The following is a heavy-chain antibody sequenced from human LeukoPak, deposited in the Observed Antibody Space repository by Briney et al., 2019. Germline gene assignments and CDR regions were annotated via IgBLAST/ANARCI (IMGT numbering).Heavy chain of an antibody. V-gene: IGHV3-7*03. CDR2: IKQDGSEK. CDR3: ARATTTRTRFDY. Sequence: GGSLRLSCAASGFTFSSYCMSWVRQAPGKGLEWVANIKQDGSEKYYVDSVKGRFTISRDNAKNSLYLQMNSLRDEDTAVYYCARATTTRTRFDYWGQGTLVTVSS. J-gene: IGHJ4*02. D-gene: IGHD4-17*01. CDR1: GFTFSSYC.